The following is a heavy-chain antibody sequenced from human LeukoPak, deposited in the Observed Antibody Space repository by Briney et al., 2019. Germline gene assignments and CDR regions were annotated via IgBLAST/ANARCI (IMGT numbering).Heavy chain of an antibody. CDR1: GGSISSSNYY. Sequence: SETLSLTCTVSGGSISSSNYYWGWIRQPPGKGLAWIGSIYYSGYTYYNPSLKSRVTISVDTSKNQFSLKVSSVTAADTAVYYCASGYYYGSGSYFSIADYWGQGTLVTASS. CDR2: IYYSGYT. D-gene: IGHD3-10*01. J-gene: IGHJ4*02. V-gene: IGHV4-39*01. CDR3: ASGYYYGSGSYFSIADY.